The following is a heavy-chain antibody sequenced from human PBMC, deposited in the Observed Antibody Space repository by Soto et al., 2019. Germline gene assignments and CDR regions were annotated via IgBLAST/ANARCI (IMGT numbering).Heavy chain of an antibody. V-gene: IGHV3-23*01. CDR1: AFTFSTHA. CDR3: ANEGRAIGGWFGRKFDS. D-gene: IGHD3-16*01. Sequence: GGSLRLSCAASAFTFSTHAMSWVRQAPGKSLEWVSSISSGGTTTFYAASVDCRFTISKDKSKNTLHLQLNSLRADDTAVSFCANEGRAIGGWFGRKFDSWGQGPQVTVSS. J-gene: IGHJ4*02. CDR2: ISSGGTTT.